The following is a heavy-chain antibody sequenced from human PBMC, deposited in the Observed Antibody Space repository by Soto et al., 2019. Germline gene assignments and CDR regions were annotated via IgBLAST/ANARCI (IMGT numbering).Heavy chain of an antibody. V-gene: IGHV3-23*01. J-gene: IGHJ6*02. CDR3: AKEVSTLRNPKGGYYYYGMDV. Sequence: PGGSLRLSCAASGFTVRIDAMSCVRQARGKGLKWLSAISGSGGSTYYADSVKGRFTISRDNSKNTLYLQMSSLRAEDTGVYYCAKEVSTLRNPKGGYYYYGMDVWGQGNTVTVAS. CDR2: ISGSGGST. CDR1: GFTVRIDA. D-gene: IGHD4-17*01.